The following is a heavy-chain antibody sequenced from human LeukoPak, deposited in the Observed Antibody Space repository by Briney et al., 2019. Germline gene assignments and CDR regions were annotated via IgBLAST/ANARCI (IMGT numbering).Heavy chain of an antibody. V-gene: IGHV4-34*01. D-gene: IGHD5-24*01. J-gene: IGHJ4*02. Sequence: SETLSLTCAVYGESFSGYYWSWIRQPPGKGLEWIGEINHSGSTDYNPSLKSRVTISVDTSKNQFSLKLSSVTAADTAVYYCARVRWLQPIFDYWGQGTLVTVSS. CDR1: GESFSGYY. CDR3: ARVRWLQPIFDY. CDR2: INHSGST.